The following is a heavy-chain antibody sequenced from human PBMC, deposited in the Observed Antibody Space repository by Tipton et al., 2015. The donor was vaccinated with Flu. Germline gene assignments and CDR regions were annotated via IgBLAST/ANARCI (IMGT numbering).Heavy chain of an antibody. CDR3: ARLEETPGATWGMAFDL. J-gene: IGHJ3*01. CDR2: LYYTGTT. Sequence: GLVKPSETLSLTCTVSGGSIRSSTDYWAWVRQPPGRGLEWVGSLYYTGTTQYNPSLKSRVTLSVDTSRNQFSMTLHSVTAADTAVYFCARLEETPGATWGMAFDLWGQGTMVTVSS. D-gene: IGHD1-26*01. V-gene: IGHV4-39*01. CDR1: GGSIRSSTDY.